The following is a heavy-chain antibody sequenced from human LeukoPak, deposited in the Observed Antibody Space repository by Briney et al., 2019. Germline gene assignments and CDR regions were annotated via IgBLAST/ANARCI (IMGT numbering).Heavy chain of an antibody. V-gene: IGHV3-23*01. CDR2: ISGNGGST. J-gene: IGHJ4*02. Sequence: PGGSLRLSCAASGFTFSSYAMNWVRQAPGRGLEWVSDISGNGGSTYYADFVKGRFTISRDNAKNSLYLQMNSLRAEDTAVYYCARDPVGATTPDCWGQGALVTVSS. D-gene: IGHD1-26*01. CDR3: ARDPVGATTPDC. CDR1: GFTFSSYA.